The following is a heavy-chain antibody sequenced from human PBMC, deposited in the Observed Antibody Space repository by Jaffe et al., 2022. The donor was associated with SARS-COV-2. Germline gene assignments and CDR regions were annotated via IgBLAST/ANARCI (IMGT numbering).Heavy chain of an antibody. Sequence: QVQLQESGPGLVKPSETLSLTCTVSGGSISSYYWSWIRQPPGKGLEWIGYIYYSGSTNYNPSLKSRVTISVDTSKNQFSLKLSSVTAADTAVYYCARAADGYNYSPFDYWGQGTLVTVSS. J-gene: IGHJ4*02. D-gene: IGHD5-12*01. CDR2: IYYSGST. V-gene: IGHV4-59*01. CDR1: GGSISSYY. CDR3: ARAADGYNYSPFDY.